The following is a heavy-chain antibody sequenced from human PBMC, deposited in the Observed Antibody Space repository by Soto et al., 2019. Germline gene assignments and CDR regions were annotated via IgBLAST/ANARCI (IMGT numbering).Heavy chain of an antibody. CDR1: GFSLCTSGVG. D-gene: IGHD6-13*01. V-gene: IGHV2-5*02. Sequence: QITLKESGPTLVKPTQTLTLTCTFSGFSLCTSGVGVGWIRQPPGKALEWLALIYWDDDKRYSPSLKSRLTITKDTSKNQVVLTMTNMDPVDTATYYCAHRRRHSSSWYLGFDYWGQGTLVTVSS. J-gene: IGHJ4*02. CDR3: AHRRRHSSSWYLGFDY. CDR2: IYWDDDK.